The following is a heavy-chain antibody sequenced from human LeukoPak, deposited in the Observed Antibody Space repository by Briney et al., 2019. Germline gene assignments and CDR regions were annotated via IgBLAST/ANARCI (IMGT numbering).Heavy chain of an antibody. V-gene: IGHV4-38-2*01. Sequence: PSETLPLTCAVSGYSISSIYYWGWIRRPPGKGLEWIGTIDHTGTTYYNPSLKSRVTLSVDTSKNQFSLTLHSVTAADTAFYYCARNGGYGKFDYWGQGTLVTVSS. CDR2: IDHTGTT. CDR3: ARNGGYGKFDY. D-gene: IGHD1-26*01. J-gene: IGHJ4*02. CDR1: GYSISSIYY.